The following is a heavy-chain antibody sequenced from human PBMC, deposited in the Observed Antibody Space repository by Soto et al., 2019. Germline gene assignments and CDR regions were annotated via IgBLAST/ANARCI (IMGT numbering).Heavy chain of an antibody. J-gene: IGHJ6*02. V-gene: IGHV3-23*01. CDR1: GFTFSSYA. CDR3: APMGV. Sequence: GGSLRLSCAASGFTFSSYAMSWVRQAPGKGLEWVSAISGSDNSTYYEDYVKGRFTISRDNSKNTLYLQMSSLRADDTAVYYCAPMGVWGQGTTASVSS. CDR2: ISGSDNST.